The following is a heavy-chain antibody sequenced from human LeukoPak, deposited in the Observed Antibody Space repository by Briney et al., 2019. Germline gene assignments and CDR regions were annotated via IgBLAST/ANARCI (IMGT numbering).Heavy chain of an antibody. CDR2: INHSGTT. D-gene: IGHD4/OR15-4a*01. J-gene: IGHJ4*02. Sequence: PSETLSLTCGVYGGSLSGYFWSWIRQPPGKGLEWIGEINHSGTTNFNPSLKSRVTISVDTSKNQFSLKLSSVTAADTAVYFCAREGRMSMGIEYWGQGTPVTDSS. V-gene: IGHV4-34*01. CDR1: GGSLSGYF. CDR3: AREGRMSMGIEY.